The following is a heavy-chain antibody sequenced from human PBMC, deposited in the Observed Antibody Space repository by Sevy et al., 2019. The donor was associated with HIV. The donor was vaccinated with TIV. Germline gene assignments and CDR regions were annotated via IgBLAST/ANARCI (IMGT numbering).Heavy chain of an antibody. CDR2: ISAYNGNT. Sequence: ASVKVSCKASGYTFTSYGISWVRQAPGQGLEWMGWISAYNGNTNYAQKLQGRVTMTTDTSTGKAYMELRSLRSDDTAVYYCARDRTTGGYSSSWYDWFDPWGQGTLVTVSS. V-gene: IGHV1-18*01. CDR1: GYTFTSYG. CDR3: ARDRTTGGYSSSWYDWFDP. D-gene: IGHD6-13*01. J-gene: IGHJ5*02.